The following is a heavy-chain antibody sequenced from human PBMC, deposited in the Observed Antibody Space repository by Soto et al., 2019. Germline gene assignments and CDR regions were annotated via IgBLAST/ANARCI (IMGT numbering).Heavy chain of an antibody. Sequence: SETLSLTCTVSGGSVSSGSYYWSWIRQPPGKGLEWIGYIYYSGSTNYNPSLKSRVTISVDTSKNQFSLKLSSVTAAETAVYYCARETEYAEGYRPFDYWGQGNMVTV. CDR1: GGSVSSGSYY. D-gene: IGHD4-4*01. J-gene: IGHJ4*02. CDR2: IYYSGST. CDR3: ARETEYAEGYRPFDY. V-gene: IGHV4-61*01.